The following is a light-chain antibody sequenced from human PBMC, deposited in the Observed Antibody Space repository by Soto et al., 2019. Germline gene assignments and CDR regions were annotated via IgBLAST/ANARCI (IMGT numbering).Light chain of an antibody. J-gene: IGKJ1*01. Sequence: DIQMTQSPSTLSASVGDRVTITCRASQSISSWLAWYQQKPGKAPKLLIYKASSLESGVPSRFSGSGSGTGFTLTISSLQPDDFATYYCQQYNTYSTFGQGTKVDI. CDR2: KAS. V-gene: IGKV1-5*03. CDR3: QQYNTYST. CDR1: QSISSW.